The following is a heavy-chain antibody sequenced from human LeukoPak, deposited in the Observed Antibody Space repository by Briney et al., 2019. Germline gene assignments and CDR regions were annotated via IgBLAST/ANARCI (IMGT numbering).Heavy chain of an antibody. CDR1: GFTFSSYT. CDR2: ISSSSSYI. D-gene: IGHD5-18*01. CDR3: AREPLRGAMVHFDY. Sequence: KPGGSLRLSCAASGFTFSSYTMNWVRQGPGKGLEWVSCISSSSSYIYYADSVKGRFTISRDNAKNSLYLQVNSLRAEDTAVYYCAREPLRGAMVHFDYWGQGTLVTVSS. J-gene: IGHJ4*02. V-gene: IGHV3-21*01.